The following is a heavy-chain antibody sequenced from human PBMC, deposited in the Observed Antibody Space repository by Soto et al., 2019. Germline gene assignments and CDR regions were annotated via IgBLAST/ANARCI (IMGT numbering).Heavy chain of an antibody. CDR2: IDPSGYGV. V-gene: IGHV3-48*02. CDR3: ARDRLTGDAREALEI. J-gene: IGHJ3*02. Sequence: EAQLLESGGGLVQTGESLRLYCVASGFTFRSYSVSWVRQAPGKGLEWLAYIDPSGYGVGYADFVRGRFATSRDKVENSLYLQLSSLRDEDTALDYCARDRLTGDAREALEIWGQGTMVTGSS. CDR1: GFTFRSYS. D-gene: IGHD7-27*01.